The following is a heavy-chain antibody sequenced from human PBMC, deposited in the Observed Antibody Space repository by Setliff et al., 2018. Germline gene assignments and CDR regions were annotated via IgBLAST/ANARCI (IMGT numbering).Heavy chain of an antibody. Sequence: TSETLSLTCTVSGASISSGSYYWSWIRQPAGKGLEWLGRIYTSGTTNYSPSFKSRVTISADTSKNQISLKLSSVTAADTAVYYCAKEYVVTQFVTNVHNHYGMDVWGQGTTVTVSS. CDR3: AKEYVVTQFVTNVHNHYGMDV. J-gene: IGHJ6*02. V-gene: IGHV4-61*02. CDR2: IYTSGTT. D-gene: IGHD2-21*02. CDR1: GASISSGSYY.